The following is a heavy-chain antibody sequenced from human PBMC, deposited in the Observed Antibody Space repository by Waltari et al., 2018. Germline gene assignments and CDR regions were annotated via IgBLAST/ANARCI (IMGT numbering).Heavy chain of an antibody. CDR3: ARVSMVRGINYYYYMDV. Sequence: QVQLVQSGAEVKKPGASVQVSCKASGYTFTGYYIHWVRQAPGQGLEWMGWINTNNGDTNNAQKLQGRVTMTRETSIGKALMELTGLRSDDTAVYYCARVSMVRGINYYYYMDVWGKGTTVSVSS. CDR2: INTNNGDT. V-gene: IGHV1-2*02. CDR1: GYTFTGYY. D-gene: IGHD3-10*01. J-gene: IGHJ6*03.